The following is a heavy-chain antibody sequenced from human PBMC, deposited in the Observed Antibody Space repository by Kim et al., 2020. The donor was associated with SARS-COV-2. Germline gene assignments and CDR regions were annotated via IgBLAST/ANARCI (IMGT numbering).Heavy chain of an antibody. J-gene: IGHJ5*02. CDR1: GYTFTGYY. Sequence: ASVKVSCKASGYTFTGYYMHWVRQAPGQGLEWMGWINPNSGGTNYAQKFQGRVTMTRDTSISTAYMELSRLRSDDTAVYYCARGYDSSSWYGGWFDPWGQGTLVTVSS. V-gene: IGHV1-2*02. CDR3: ARGYDSSSWYGGWFDP. D-gene: IGHD6-13*01. CDR2: INPNSGGT.